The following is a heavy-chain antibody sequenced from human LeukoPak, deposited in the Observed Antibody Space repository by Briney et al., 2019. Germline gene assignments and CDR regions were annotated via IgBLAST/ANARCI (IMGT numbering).Heavy chain of an antibody. CDR3: ARDSGSYYYYYGMDV. J-gene: IGHJ6*02. CDR1: GGTFSSYA. Sequence: EASVKVSCKASGGTFSSYAISWVRQAPGQGLEWMGRIIPIFGIANYAQKFQGRVTITADKSTSTAYMELSSLRSEDTAVYYCARDSGSYYYYYGMDVWGQGTTVTVSS. CDR2: IIPIFGIA. V-gene: IGHV1-69*04. D-gene: IGHD6-25*01.